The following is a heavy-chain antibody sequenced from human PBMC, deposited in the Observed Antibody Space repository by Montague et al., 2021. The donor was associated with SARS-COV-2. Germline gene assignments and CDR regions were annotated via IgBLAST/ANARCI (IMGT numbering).Heavy chain of an antibody. D-gene: IGHD2-15*01. CDR1: GFTFSSYW. V-gene: IGHV3-74*01. J-gene: IGHJ6*02. CDR2: INSDGSST. CDR3: ARDRLLYCSGGSCYSDYYYYGMDV. Sequence: SLRLSCAASGFTFSSYWMHWVRQAPGKGLVWVSRINSDGSSTSYADSVKGRFTISRDNAKNTLYLQMNSLRAEDTAVYYCARDRLLYCSGGSCYSDYYYYGMDVWGQGTTVTVSS.